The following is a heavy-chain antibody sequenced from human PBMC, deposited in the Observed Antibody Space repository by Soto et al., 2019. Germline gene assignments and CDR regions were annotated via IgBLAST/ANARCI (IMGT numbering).Heavy chain of an antibody. CDR3: ARGELLWFGELLR. CDR2: MNPNSGDT. D-gene: IGHD3-10*01. V-gene: IGHV1-8*01. Sequence: QVQLVQSGAEVKKPGASVKVSCKASGYTFPSYEITWVRQATGQGLEWMGWMNPNSGDTGYAQTFQGRVTMTRNTSISTAYMELSRLRSEDTAVYYCARGELLWFGELLRWGQGTLVTVSS. J-gene: IGHJ4*02. CDR1: GYTFPSYE.